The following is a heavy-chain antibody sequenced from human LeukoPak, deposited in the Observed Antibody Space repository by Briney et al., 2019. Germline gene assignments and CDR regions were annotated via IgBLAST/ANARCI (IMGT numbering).Heavy chain of an antibody. J-gene: IGHJ4*02. V-gene: IGHV3-74*01. CDR1: GFTFSSNW. CDR3: AREYISWFDY. Sequence: QPGGSLTLSCAASGFTFSSNWMHWVRQAPGKGLVWVSRINSDGRTTTYADSVRGRFTISRDNAKNTLYLQMNSLRAEDTAVYYCAREYISWFDYWGQGTLVSVSS. D-gene: IGHD6-6*01. CDR2: INSDGRTT.